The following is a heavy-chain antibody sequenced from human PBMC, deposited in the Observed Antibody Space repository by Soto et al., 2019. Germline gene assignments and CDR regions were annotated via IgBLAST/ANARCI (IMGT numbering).Heavy chain of an antibody. CDR1: GGSISSYY. Sequence: SETLSLTWTVSGGSISSYYWIWIRQPPGKGLEWIGYIYYSGSTNYNPSLKSRVTISVDTSKNQFSLKLSSVTAADTAVYYCARVIPPYYDILTGLNWFDPWGQGTLVTVSS. V-gene: IGHV4-59*01. CDR3: ARVIPPYYDILTGLNWFDP. J-gene: IGHJ5*02. D-gene: IGHD3-9*01. CDR2: IYYSGST.